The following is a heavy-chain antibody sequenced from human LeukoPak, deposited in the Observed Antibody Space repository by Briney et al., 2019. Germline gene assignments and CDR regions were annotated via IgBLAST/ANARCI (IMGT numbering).Heavy chain of an antibody. CDR2: IYDSGTT. CDR1: GGSISDGGYY. CDR3: ARGGDRRGFDY. D-gene: IGHD1-14*01. V-gene: IGHV4-31*03. Sequence: PSETLSLTCTVSGGSISDGGYYWSWIRQHPGKGLEWIGYIYDSGTTYYSPALQSRVTISVDKSDNKFSLKLRSLIAADTAVYYCARGGDRRGFDYWGQGTLVIVSS. J-gene: IGHJ4*02.